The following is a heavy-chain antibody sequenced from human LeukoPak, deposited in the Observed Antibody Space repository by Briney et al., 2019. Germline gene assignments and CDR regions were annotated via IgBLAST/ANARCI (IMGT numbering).Heavy chain of an antibody. Sequence: ASVKVSCKASGYTFTSYYLYWVRQAPGQGLEWMGIINTSDGRTSYAQKFQGRVTMTRDTSTSKVYMELSSLRSEDTAVCYCARGTEGDFLRPFEHWGQGTLLTVSS. CDR2: INTSDGRT. CDR3: ARGTEGDFLRPFEH. D-gene: IGHD3-3*01. V-gene: IGHV1-46*01. J-gene: IGHJ4*02. CDR1: GYTFTSYY.